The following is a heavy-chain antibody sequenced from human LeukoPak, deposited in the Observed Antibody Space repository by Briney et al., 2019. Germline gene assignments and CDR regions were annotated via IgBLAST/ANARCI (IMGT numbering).Heavy chain of an antibody. CDR3: TRGYCSGGACSHAFDI. CDR1: GFTFSSYW. J-gene: IGHJ3*02. D-gene: IGHD2-15*01. CDR2: IKQDGSEK. V-gene: IGHV3-7*01. Sequence: VGSLRLSCAASGFTFSSYWMSWVRRAPGKGLEWVANIKQDGSEKYYVDSVKGRFTISRDNAKNSLYLQMNSLRAEDTAVYYCTRGYCSGGACSHAFDIWGQGTMVTVSS.